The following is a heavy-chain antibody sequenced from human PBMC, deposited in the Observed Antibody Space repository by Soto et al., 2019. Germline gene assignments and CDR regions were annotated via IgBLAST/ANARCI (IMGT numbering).Heavy chain of an antibody. CDR3: TRGGDPYKTGH. V-gene: IGHV4-59*01. D-gene: IGHD2-21*01. CDR1: GGSMISYY. CDR2: IYYAGST. Sequence: SETLSLTCTVSGGSMISYYWSWIRQPPGGGLEWIGFIYYAGSTKYNPSLNSRVTISVDTSKNQFSLKLTSVTTADTAIYYCTRGGDPYKTGHWGQGTLVTVS. J-gene: IGHJ4*02.